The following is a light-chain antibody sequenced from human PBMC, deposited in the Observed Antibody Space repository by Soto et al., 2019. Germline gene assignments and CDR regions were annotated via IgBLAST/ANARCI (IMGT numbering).Light chain of an antibody. V-gene: IGKV1-39*01. CDR1: QSISSH. CDR3: QQSYSTPIS. Sequence: DIRMTQSPSSLSAXXXXXXXXXXXASQSISSHLNWYQQKPGKAPNLLMYTAXNLQIRGPSRFSGSGSGTDFTLTISSLQPEDFATYYCQQSYSTPISFGQGTRLEI. CDR2: TAX. J-gene: IGKJ5*01.